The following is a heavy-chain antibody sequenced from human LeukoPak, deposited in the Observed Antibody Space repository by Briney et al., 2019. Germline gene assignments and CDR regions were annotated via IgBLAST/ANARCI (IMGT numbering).Heavy chain of an antibody. D-gene: IGHD1-14*01. Sequence: GGSLRLSCAASGFTFSSYGMHWVRQAPGKGPEWVAFIRYDGSNKYYADSVKGRFTISRDNSKNTLYLQMNSLRAEDTAVYYCAKDRETTIDYWGQGTLVTVSS. J-gene: IGHJ4*02. V-gene: IGHV3-30*02. CDR1: GFTFSSYG. CDR3: AKDRETTIDY. CDR2: IRYDGSNK.